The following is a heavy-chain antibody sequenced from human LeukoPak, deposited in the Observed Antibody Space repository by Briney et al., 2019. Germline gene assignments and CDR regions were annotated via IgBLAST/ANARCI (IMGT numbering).Heavy chain of an antibody. CDR2: ISGSGGST. Sequence: GGSLRLSCAASGFTFSSYGMSWVRRAPGKGLEWVSAISGSGGSTYYADSVKGRFTISRDNSKNTLYLQMNSLRAEDTTVYYCAKTSYGSGSYRTRAFDYWGQGTLVTVSS. V-gene: IGHV3-23*01. CDR3: AKTSYGSGSYRTRAFDY. J-gene: IGHJ4*02. D-gene: IGHD3-10*01. CDR1: GFTFSSYG.